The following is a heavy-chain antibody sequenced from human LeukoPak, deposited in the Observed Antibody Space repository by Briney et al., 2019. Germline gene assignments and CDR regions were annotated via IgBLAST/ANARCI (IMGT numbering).Heavy chain of an antibody. V-gene: IGHV3-11*01. CDR3: ARNIPSSWSWGWFDP. Sequence: KPGGSLRLSSAASGFTFSDYYMSWIRQAPGKGPEWVSYISSSGSTIYYADSVKGRFTISRDNAKNSLYLQMNSLRAEDTAVYYCARNIPSSWSWGWFDPWGQGTLVTVSS. J-gene: IGHJ5*02. CDR1: GFTFSDYY. CDR2: ISSSGSTI. D-gene: IGHD6-13*01.